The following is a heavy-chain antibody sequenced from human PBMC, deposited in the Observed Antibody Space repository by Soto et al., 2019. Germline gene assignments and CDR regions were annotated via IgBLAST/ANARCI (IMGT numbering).Heavy chain of an antibody. Sequence: VGSLRLSCVASGFTFRSYAMHWVRQAPGKGLEWVAVISGDGSNKYYADSVKGRFTISRDNSKNTLFLQMNSLRAEDTAVYYCERTVRSGCYVDYHYYGRDVWGKGTTVTVPS. CDR3: ERTVRSGCYVDYHYYGRDV. V-gene: IGHV3-30-3*01. CDR2: ISGDGSNK. J-gene: IGHJ6*04. CDR1: GFTFRSYA. D-gene: IGHD3-10*01.